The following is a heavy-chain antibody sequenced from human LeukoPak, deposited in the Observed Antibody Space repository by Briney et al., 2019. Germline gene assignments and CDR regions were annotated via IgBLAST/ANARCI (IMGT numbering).Heavy chain of an antibody. J-gene: IGHJ3*02. CDR3: AREFKVGTTTLSFDI. V-gene: IGHV3-23*01. CDR2: ISDNGGGT. Sequence: GGSLRLSCAASGFTFSTYAITWVRQAPGQGLEWVSAISDNGGGTYYADYAKGRFTVSRDNSKNTLYLQMNSLRAEDTAVYYCAREFKVGTTTLSFDIWGQGTMVTVSS. D-gene: IGHD1-26*01. CDR1: GFTFSTYA.